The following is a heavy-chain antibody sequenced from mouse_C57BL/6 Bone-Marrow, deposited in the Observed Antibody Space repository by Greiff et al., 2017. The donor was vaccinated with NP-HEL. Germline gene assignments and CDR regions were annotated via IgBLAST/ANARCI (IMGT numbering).Heavy chain of an antibody. J-gene: IGHJ4*01. CDR2: IDPNSGGT. Sequence: VQLQQPGAELVKPGASVKLSCKASGYTFTSYWMHWVKQRPGRGLEWIGRIDPNSGGTKYNEKFKSKATLTVDKPSSTAYMQLSSLTSEVSSDYYCARFGYSNYGYAMDYWCQGTSVTVSS. CDR1: GYTFTSYW. D-gene: IGHD2-5*01. V-gene: IGHV1-72*01. CDR3: ARFGYSNYGYAMDY.